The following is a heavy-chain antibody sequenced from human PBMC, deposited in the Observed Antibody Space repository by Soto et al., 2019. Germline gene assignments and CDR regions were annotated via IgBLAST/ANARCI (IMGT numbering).Heavy chain of an antibody. Sequence: QLQLQESGSGLVKPSQTLSLTCAVSGGSISSGGYSWSWIRQPPGKGLEWIGYIYHSGSTYYNPSLKSRVTISVDRSKNQFSLKLSSVTAADPAVYYCARARITIFGVVTTISYYFDYWGQGTLVTVSS. CDR2: IYHSGST. D-gene: IGHD3-3*01. J-gene: IGHJ4*02. V-gene: IGHV4-30-2*01. CDR1: GGSISSGGYS. CDR3: ARARITIFGVVTTISYYFDY.